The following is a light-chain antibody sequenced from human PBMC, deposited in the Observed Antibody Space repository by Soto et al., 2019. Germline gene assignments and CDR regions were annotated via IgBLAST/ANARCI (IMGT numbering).Light chain of an antibody. V-gene: IGLV1-51*01. CDR2: ASD. CDR3: GSWDGSLNTYV. Sequence: QSVLTQPPSVSEAPGQKVTISCSGGSSNIGNYYVSWYQQLPGVAPKLLIFASDKRPSGIPDRFSGSQSGASGTLDITGLQTGDEADDYCGSWDGSLNTYVFGTGTKVTVL. J-gene: IGLJ1*01. CDR1: SSNIGNYY.